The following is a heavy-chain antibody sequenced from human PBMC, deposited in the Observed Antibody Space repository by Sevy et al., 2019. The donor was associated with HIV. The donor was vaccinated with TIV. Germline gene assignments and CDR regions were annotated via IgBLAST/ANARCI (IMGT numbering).Heavy chain of an antibody. Sequence: GESLKISCKGSGYSFTSYWIGWVRQMPGKGLGWMGIIYPGDSDTRYSPSFQGQVTISADKSIGTAYRQGSSLKASDTAMYYCARHGIVVVVAANPLMDYGMDVWGQGTTVTVSS. CDR1: GYSFTSYW. CDR3: ARHGIVVVVAANPLMDYGMDV. D-gene: IGHD2-15*01. J-gene: IGHJ6*02. CDR2: IYPGDSDT. V-gene: IGHV5-51*01.